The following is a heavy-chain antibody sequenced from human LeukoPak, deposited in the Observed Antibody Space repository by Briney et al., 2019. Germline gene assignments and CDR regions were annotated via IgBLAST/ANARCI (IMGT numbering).Heavy chain of an antibody. CDR2: FSVSGGST. CDR1: GFTFSSYA. V-gene: IGHV3-23*01. Sequence: PGGSLRLSCAASGFTFSSYAMSWVRQAPGKGLEWVPAFSVSGGSTYYADSVKGRFTISRDNSKNTLFLQMNSLRAEDTAVYYCAKDPKERYSSGQFDYWGQGTLVTVSS. CDR3: AKDPKERYSSGQFDY. J-gene: IGHJ4*02. D-gene: IGHD3-22*01.